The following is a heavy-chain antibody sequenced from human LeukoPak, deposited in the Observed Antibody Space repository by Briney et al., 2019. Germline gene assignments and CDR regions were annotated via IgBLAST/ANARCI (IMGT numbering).Heavy chain of an antibody. D-gene: IGHD6-19*01. J-gene: IGHJ4*02. CDR3: VRRDNTGWNYFDY. Sequence: SETLSLTFTVSGGFINSHYWSWIRQPPGKALDGIGDIYYIGSTKYNASLKSRVTISVDTSKNHLSLKLSSVLAADTAIYYCVRRDNTGWNYFDYWGQGILVTVSS. CDR2: IYYIGST. CDR1: GGFINSHY. V-gene: IGHV4-59*08.